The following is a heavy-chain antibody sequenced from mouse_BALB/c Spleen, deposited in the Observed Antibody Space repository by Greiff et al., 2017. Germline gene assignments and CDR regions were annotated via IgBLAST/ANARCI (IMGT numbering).Heavy chain of an antibody. D-gene: IGHD1-1*01. CDR2: ISDGGSYT. CDR3: ARGSYGSSYRGAMDY. J-gene: IGHJ4*01. V-gene: IGHV5-4*02. CDR1: GFTFSDYY. Sequence: EVQLVESGGGLVKPGGSLKLSCAASGFTFSDYYMYWVRQTPEKRLEWVATISDGGSYTYYPDSVKGRFTISRDNAKNNLYLQMSSLKSEDTAMYYCARGSYGSSYRGAMDYWGQGTSVTVSS.